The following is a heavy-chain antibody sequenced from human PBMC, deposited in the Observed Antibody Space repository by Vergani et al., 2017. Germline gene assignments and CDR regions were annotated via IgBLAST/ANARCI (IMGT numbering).Heavy chain of an antibody. CDR2: VDPEDGET. Sequence: EVQLVQSGAEVKKPGATMKISCKVSGYTFTDHYMHWVKQAPGKGLEWMGLVDPEDGETIYAEKFKGRVTIAADTSTDTAHLELSSLRSEDTAVYYCATPQTVTTSGMEVWGQGTTVIVPS. CDR3: ATPQTVTTSGMEV. J-gene: IGHJ6*01. D-gene: IGHD4-17*01. V-gene: IGHV1-69-2*01. CDR1: GYTFTDHY.